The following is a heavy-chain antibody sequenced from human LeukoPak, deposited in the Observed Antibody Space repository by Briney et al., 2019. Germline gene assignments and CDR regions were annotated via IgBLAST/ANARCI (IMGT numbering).Heavy chain of an antibody. CDR3: AKDSGYCSSTSCSGY. Sequence: PGGSLRLSCAASGFTFSSYSMNWVRQAPGKGLEWVSYISSSSSTIYYADSVKGRFTISRDNSKNTLYLQMNSLRAEDTAVYYCAKDSGYCSSTSCSGYWGQGTLVTVSS. J-gene: IGHJ4*02. CDR2: ISSSSSTI. V-gene: IGHV3-48*01. D-gene: IGHD2-2*01. CDR1: GFTFSSYS.